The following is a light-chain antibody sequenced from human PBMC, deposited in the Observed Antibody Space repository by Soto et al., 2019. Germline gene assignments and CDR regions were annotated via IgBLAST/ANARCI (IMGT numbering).Light chain of an antibody. CDR2: GAS. J-gene: IGKJ1*01. V-gene: IGKV3-20*01. Sequence: EIVLTQSPGTLSLPPGERATLSCRASQSVSSSYLSWHQQKPGQAPRLLIYGASTRATGIPDRFSGSGSGTDFTLTISRLEPEDFAVYYCQQYSTSPWTFGQGTKVEIK. CDR3: QQYSTSPWT. CDR1: QSVSSSY.